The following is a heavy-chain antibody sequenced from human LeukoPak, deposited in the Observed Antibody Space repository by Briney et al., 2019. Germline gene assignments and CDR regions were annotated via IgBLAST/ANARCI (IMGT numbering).Heavy chain of an antibody. J-gene: IGHJ4*02. CDR3: ARYDSSGYYFDY. CDR1: GFTFSSYAM. D-gene: IGHD3-22*01. V-gene: IGHV2-70*11. Sequence: LRLSCAASGFTFSSYAMSWVRQAPGKGLEWLARIDWDDDKYYSTSLKTRLTISKDTSKNQVVLTMTNMDPVDTATYYCARYDSSGYYFDYWGQGTLVTVSS. CDR2: IDWDDDK.